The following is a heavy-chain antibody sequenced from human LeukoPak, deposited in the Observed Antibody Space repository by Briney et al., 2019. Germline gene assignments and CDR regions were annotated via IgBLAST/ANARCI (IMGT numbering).Heavy chain of an antibody. V-gene: IGHV1-24*01. CDR2: FDPEVGDK. J-gene: IGHJ4*02. D-gene: IGHD6-13*01. Sequence: VASVKLSCKISGHALSDLSIHWARQAPGRGPEWMGGFDPEVGDKMHAQKFQGRVTMTEDTSTDTAYMELNSLRSEDTAVYYCATDSDPWGPAAGTIDYWGQGTLVTVSS. CDR3: ATDSDPWGPAAGTIDY. CDR1: GHALSDLS.